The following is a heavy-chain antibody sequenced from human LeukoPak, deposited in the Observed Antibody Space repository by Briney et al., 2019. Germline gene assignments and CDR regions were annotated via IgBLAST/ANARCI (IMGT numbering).Heavy chain of an antibody. CDR2: IYYSGST. J-gene: IGHJ4*02. CDR3: ARNLGGAMVYFDY. CDR1: GGSISSYY. D-gene: IGHD5-18*01. V-gene: IGHV4-59*01. Sequence: PSETLSLTCTVSGGSISSYYWSWIRQPPGKGLEWIGYIYYSGSTNYNPSLKSRVTISVDTSKNQFSLKLSSVTAADTAVYYCARNLGGAMVYFDYWGQGTLVTVSS.